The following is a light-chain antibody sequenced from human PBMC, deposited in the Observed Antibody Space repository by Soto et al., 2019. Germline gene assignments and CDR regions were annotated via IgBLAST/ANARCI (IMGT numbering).Light chain of an antibody. Sequence: EFVLTQSPGTLSLSPGERATLSCRASQSVRSNYLAWYQQKPGQSPRLLIYGASNRATGIPDRFRGSGSGTDFTLIISRLEPEDFAVFYCQHYGSSAYSFGQGTTLEIK. CDR1: QSVRSNY. V-gene: IGKV3-20*01. CDR2: GAS. J-gene: IGKJ2*01. CDR3: QHYGSSAYS.